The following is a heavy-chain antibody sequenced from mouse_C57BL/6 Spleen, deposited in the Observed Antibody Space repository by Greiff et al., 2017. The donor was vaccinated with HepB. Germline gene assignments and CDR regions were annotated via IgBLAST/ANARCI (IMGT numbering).Heavy chain of an antibody. CDR3: ARRVQGYFDD. Sequence: EVQLQESGPVLVKPGASVKMSCKASGYTFTDYYMNWVKQSHGKSLEWIGVINPYNGGTSYNQKFKGKATVTVDKSSSTAYMELNSLTSEDSAVYYCARRVQGYFDDWGQGTTLTVSS. J-gene: IGHJ2*01. CDR2: INPYNGGT. V-gene: IGHV1-19*01. D-gene: IGHD2-14*01. CDR1: GYTFTDYY.